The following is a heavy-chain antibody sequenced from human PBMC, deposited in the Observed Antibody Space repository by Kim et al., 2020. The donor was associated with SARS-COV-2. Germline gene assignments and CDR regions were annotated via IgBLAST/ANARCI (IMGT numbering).Heavy chain of an antibody. V-gene: IGHV4-34*01. CDR1: GGSFSGYY. D-gene: IGHD2-15*01. CDR3: ARGGIGVVVAATVDSKYYYYYGMDV. CDR2: INHSGST. Sequence: SETLSLTCAVYGGSFSGYYWSWIRQPPGKVLEWIGEINHSGSTNYNPSLKSRVTISVDTSKNQFSLKLSSVTAADTAVYYCARGGIGVVVAATVDSKYYYYYGMDVWGQGTTVTVSS. J-gene: IGHJ6*02.